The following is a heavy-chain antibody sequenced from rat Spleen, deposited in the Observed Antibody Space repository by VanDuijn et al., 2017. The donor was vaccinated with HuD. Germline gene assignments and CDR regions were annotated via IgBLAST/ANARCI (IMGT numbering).Heavy chain of an antibody. J-gene: IGHJ2*01. CDR2: IIYDGGST. CDR3: ARHSRTEGMDY. Sequence: EVQLVESGGGLVQPGRSLKLSCAASGFTFSDYAMAWVRQAPKKGLEWVATIIYDGGSTYYRDSVKGRFTISRDNAKSTLYLQMDSLRSEDTATYYCARHSRTEGMDYWGQGVMVTVSS. CDR1: GFTFSDYA. D-gene: IGHD1-11*01. V-gene: IGHV5-17*01.